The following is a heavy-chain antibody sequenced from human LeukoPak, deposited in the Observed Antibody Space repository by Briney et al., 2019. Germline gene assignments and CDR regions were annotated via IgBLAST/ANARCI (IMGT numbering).Heavy chain of an antibody. V-gene: IGHV3-21*01. J-gene: IGHJ5*02. CDR2: ISSSSDYI. D-gene: IGHD2/OR15-2a*01. CDR3: ARGKTSQNIVTRKTYNWFDP. Sequence: GGSLRLSCAASGFTFSSYNMNWARQAPGKGLEWVSSISSSSDYIYYADSVKGRFTISRDNAKNSLYLQMKSLRAEDTAVYYCARGKTSQNIVTRKTYNWFDPWGQGTLVTVSS. CDR1: GFTFSSYN.